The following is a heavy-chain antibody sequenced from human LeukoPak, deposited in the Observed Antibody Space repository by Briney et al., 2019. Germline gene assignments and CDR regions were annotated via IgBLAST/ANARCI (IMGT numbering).Heavy chain of an antibody. CDR3: AKDTLIAVADYGMDV. CDR2: IRWNSGSI. D-gene: IGHD6-19*01. V-gene: IGHV3-9*01. Sequence: HPGGSLRLSCAASGFTFDDYAMHWVRQAPGKGLEWVSGIRWNSGSIGYADSVKGLFTISRDNAKNSLYLQMNSLRAEDTPLSYCAKDTLIAVADYGMDVWGQGTTVTVSS. CDR1: GFTFDDYA. J-gene: IGHJ6*02.